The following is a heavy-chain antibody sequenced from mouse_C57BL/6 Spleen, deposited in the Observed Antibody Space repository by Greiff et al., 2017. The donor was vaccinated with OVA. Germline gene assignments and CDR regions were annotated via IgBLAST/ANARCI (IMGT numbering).Heavy chain of an antibody. CDR3: AGGPRVITTVPRDWYFDV. V-gene: IGHV1-81*01. CDR2: IYPRSGNT. Sequence: VQLQQSGAELARPGASVKLSCKASGYTFTSYGIRWVKQRTGQGLEWIGEIYPRSGNTYYNEKFKGKATLTADKSSSTAYMKLRSLTSEASAVYYCAGGPRVITTVPRDWYFDVWGTGTTVTVSS. D-gene: IGHD1-1*01. J-gene: IGHJ1*03. CDR1: GYTFTSYG.